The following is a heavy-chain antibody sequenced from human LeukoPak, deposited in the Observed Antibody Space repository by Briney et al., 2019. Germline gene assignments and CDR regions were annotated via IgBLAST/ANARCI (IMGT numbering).Heavy chain of an antibody. D-gene: IGHD2-15*01. V-gene: IGHV4-4*07. CDR3: AREKLLTHNWFDP. Sequence: SETLSLTCTVSGGSTSSYYWSWIRQPAGKGPEWIGRIYTSGSTNYNPSLKSRVTMSVDTSKNQFSLKLSSVTAADTAVYYCAREKLLTHNWFDPWGQGTLVTVSS. J-gene: IGHJ5*02. CDR2: IYTSGST. CDR1: GGSTSSYY.